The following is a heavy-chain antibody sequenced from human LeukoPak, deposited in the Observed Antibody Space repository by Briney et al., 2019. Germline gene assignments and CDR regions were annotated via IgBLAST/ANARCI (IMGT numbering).Heavy chain of an antibody. J-gene: IGHJ4*02. D-gene: IGHD3-22*01. Sequence: PGGSLRLSCAASGFTFNNYAMNWVRQAPGKGLEWVSVISGSGGTTYYADSVKGRFTISRDNSKNTLYLQMNSLRAEDTAVYYCAKDRFLYSSGYIFDYWGQGTLVTVSS. V-gene: IGHV3-23*01. CDR1: GFTFNNYA. CDR3: AKDRFLYSSGYIFDY. CDR2: ISGSGGTT.